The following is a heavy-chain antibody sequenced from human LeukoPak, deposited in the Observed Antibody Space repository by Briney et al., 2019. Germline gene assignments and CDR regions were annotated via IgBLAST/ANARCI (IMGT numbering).Heavy chain of an antibody. J-gene: IGHJ4*02. V-gene: IGHV4-39*07. CDR1: GGSISSSSYY. CDR2: IYYSGST. CDR3: ARDISSYRRFLELEAGDY. D-gene: IGHD3-3*01. Sequence: SSETLSLTCTVSGGSISSSSYYWGWNRQPPGKGLVWIGSIYYSGSTYYNPSLKSRVTISVDTSKNQFSLKLSSVTAADTAVYYCARDISSYRRFLELEAGDYWGQGTLVTVSS.